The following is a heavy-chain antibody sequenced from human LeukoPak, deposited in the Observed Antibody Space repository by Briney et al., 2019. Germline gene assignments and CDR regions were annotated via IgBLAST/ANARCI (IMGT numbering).Heavy chain of an antibody. Sequence: GGSLRLSCAASGFTFSSYGMHWVRQAPGKGLEWVAFIRYDGSNKYYADFVEGRFTISRDNSKNTLSLQMNSLRPEDTAVYYCARGGDYGVKIDYWGQGTLVTVSS. CDR3: ARGGDYGVKIDY. D-gene: IGHD4-17*01. J-gene: IGHJ4*02. CDR1: GFTFSSYG. V-gene: IGHV3-30*02. CDR2: IRYDGSNK.